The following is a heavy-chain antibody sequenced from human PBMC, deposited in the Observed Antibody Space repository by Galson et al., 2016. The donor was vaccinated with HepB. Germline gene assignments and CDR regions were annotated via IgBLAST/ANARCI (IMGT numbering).Heavy chain of an antibody. Sequence: CAISGDSVFSNSAGWYWIRQTPSRGLECLGRTYYRSNWHNDYAESVKSRITINPDTSKNQFSLHLNSVTPEDTAVYYCARSYLLGRGFGWWGQGTLVTVSS. J-gene: IGHJ4*02. CDR1: GDSVFSNSAG. D-gene: IGHD7-27*01. CDR3: ARSYLLGRGFGW. CDR2: TYYRSNWHN. V-gene: IGHV6-1*01.